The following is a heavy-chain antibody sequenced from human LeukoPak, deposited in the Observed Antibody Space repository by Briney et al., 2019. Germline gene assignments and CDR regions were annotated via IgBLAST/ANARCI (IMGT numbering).Heavy chain of an antibody. V-gene: IGHV4-4*07. D-gene: IGHD3-9*01. CDR3: ARVAYDILTDYLYYFDY. J-gene: IGHJ4*02. CDR2: IYASGSA. CDR1: GDSISSYF. Sequence: NPSETLSLTCTVSGDSISSYFWSWIRQPAGKGLEWIGRIYASGSANYNPSLKSRVTMSVDTSKNQFSLKLSSVTAADTAVYYCARVAYDILTDYLYYFDYWGQGTLVTVSS.